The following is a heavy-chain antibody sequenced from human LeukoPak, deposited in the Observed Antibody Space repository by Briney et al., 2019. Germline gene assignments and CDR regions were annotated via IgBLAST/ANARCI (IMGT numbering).Heavy chain of an antibody. CDR1: GGSFSGYY. Sequence: SETLSLTCAVYGGSFSGYYWSWIRQPPGKGLEWIGEINHSGSTNYNPSLKSRVTISVDRSKNQFSLKLSSVTAADTAVYYCARGVAARAFDIWGQGTMVTVSS. J-gene: IGHJ3*02. D-gene: IGHD2-15*01. CDR2: INHSGST. V-gene: IGHV4-34*01. CDR3: ARGVAARAFDI.